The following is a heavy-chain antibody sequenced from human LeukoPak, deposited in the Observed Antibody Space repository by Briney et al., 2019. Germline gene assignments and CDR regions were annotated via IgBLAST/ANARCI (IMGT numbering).Heavy chain of an antibody. CDR2: INPSGSST. CDR1: EYSYTSHY. V-gene: IGHV1-46*01. Sequence: ASVKVSGKASEYSYTSHYMHWVRQAPGQGLEWLGLINPSGSSTLYAQKFQGRVTMTRDMSTTTDYMELSSLRSEDTAVYYCARDTSVGDVAWWFDPWGQGTLVTVSS. D-gene: IGHD4-23*01. CDR3: ARDTSVGDVAWWFDP. J-gene: IGHJ5*02.